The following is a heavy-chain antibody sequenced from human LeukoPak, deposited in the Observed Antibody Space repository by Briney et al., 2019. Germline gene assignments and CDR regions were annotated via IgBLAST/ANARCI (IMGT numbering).Heavy chain of an antibody. V-gene: IGHV3-7*01. CDR1: KFAFSSSW. D-gene: IGHD3-10*01. CDR3: AKDGEGYS. CDR2: IKEDGSEK. Sequence: GGSLRLSCAASKFAFSSSWMSWVRQAPGKGLEWVANIKEDGSEKYYVDSVKGRFTISRENAKNSLYLQMNSLRAEDTAVYYCAKDGEGYSWGRGTLVTVSS. J-gene: IGHJ4*02.